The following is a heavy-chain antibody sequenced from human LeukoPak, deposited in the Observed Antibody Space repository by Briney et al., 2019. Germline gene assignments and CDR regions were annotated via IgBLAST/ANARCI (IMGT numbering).Heavy chain of an antibody. CDR1: GGTFSSYA. D-gene: IGHD6-13*01. V-gene: IGHV1-69*13. CDR3: ARIAAASNWFDP. J-gene: IGHJ5*02. CDR2: IIPIFGTA. Sequence: SVKVSCKASGGTFSSYAISWVRQAPGQGLEWMGGIIPIFGTANYAQKFQGRVTITADESTSTAYMELSSLRSEDTAVYYCARIAAASNWFDPWGQGTLVTVSS.